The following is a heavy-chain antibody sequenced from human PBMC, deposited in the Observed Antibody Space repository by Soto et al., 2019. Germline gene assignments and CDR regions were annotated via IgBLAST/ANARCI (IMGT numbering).Heavy chain of an antibody. Sequence: QVHLVQSGAEVKKPGASVKVSCKGSGYDFTTYGITWVRQAPGQGLEWMAWISAHNGNTDYAQKLQGRVTVTRDTSTSTAYMELRSPRSDDSAVYYCATGRYADYWGQGALVTVSS. CDR1: GYDFTTYG. J-gene: IGHJ4*02. D-gene: IGHD3-16*01. V-gene: IGHV1-18*01. CDR3: ATGRYADY. CDR2: ISAHNGNT.